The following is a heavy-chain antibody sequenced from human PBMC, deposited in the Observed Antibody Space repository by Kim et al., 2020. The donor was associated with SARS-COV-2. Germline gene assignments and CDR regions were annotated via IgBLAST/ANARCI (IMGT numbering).Heavy chain of an antibody. Sequence: SVKVSCKVSGGSFKIYGINWVRLAPGQGLEWTGAIVPLLDSTNYAQKFQGRVTINADDSTATVYMEMRSLRSDDTAVYYCATTRNRNSGSYGMDVWGQGTTVTVS. CDR3: ATTRNRNSGSYGMDV. CDR2: IVPLLDST. CDR1: GGSFKIYG. D-gene: IGHD1-7*01. J-gene: IGHJ6*02. V-gene: IGHV1-69*13.